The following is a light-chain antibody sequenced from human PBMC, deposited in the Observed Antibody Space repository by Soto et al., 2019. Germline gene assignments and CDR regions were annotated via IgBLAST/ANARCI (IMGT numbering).Light chain of an antibody. J-gene: IGKJ1*01. Sequence: DIQMTQSPSSLSASVGDRGTITCRASQVIYKYLAWYQHKPGKVPKLLVYAASTLQSGVPSRFSGSGSGTDFTLTISSLQPEDVATYYCQRYNSAPWTLGPGTTVEIK. CDR3: QRYNSAPWT. V-gene: IGKV1-27*01. CDR2: AAS. CDR1: QVIYKY.